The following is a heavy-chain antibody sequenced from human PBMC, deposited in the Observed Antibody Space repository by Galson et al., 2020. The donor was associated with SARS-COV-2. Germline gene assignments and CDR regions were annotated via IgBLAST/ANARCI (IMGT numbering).Heavy chain of an antibody. CDR2: IFHTGST. CDR1: DSSINTDFY. Sequence: SETLSLTCAVSDSSINTDFYWGWVRQPLGKGLEWIGSIFHTGSTYYNPSLKSRVTISVDTSKNQFSVKLKSVTAAATAVYYCARSGYGDFPKYYFDYWGQGALVTVSS. D-gene: IGHD4-17*01. CDR3: ARSGYGDFPKYYFDY. V-gene: IGHV4-38-2*01. J-gene: IGHJ4*02.